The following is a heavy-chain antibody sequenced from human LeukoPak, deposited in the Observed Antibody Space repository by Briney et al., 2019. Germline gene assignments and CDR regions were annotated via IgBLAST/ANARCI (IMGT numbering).Heavy chain of an antibody. CDR1: GGSFSGYY. V-gene: IGHV4-34*01. Sequence: PSETLSLTCAVYGGSFSGYYWSLIRQPPGKGLEWIGEINHSGSTNYNPSLKSRVTISVDTSKNQFSLKLSSVTAADTAVYYCARGASGLFFDYWGQGTLVTVSS. CDR2: INHSGST. CDR3: ARGASGLFFDY. J-gene: IGHJ4*02. D-gene: IGHD3-10*01.